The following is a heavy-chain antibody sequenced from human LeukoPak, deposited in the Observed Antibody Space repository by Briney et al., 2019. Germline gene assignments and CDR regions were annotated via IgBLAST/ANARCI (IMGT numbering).Heavy chain of an antibody. V-gene: IGHV4-34*01. J-gene: IGHJ3*02. D-gene: IGHD3-3*01. CDR3: ARESYVLRFLEWPRRAFDI. CDR2: INNSGST. CDR1: GGSFSGYY. Sequence: SETLSLTCAVYGGSFSGYYWSWIRQPPKRWREWVGEINNSGSTNYNTSLTSRVTISVDTSKNQFSLKLSSVTAAGTAVYYCARESYVLRFLEWPRRAFDIWGQGTMVTVSS.